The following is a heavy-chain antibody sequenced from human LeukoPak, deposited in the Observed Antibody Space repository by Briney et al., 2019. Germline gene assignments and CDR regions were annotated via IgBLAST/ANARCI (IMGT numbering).Heavy chain of an antibody. CDR3: AKDPQSGWSDS. Sequence: PGGSLRLSCAASGFTFSSYAVRWVRQAAGKGLELVSAISGSGGSTFYADAVKGRLTISRDNSKNLLYLQMHILRAEDTAVYYCAKDPQSGWSDSWGQGTLVT. V-gene: IGHV3-23*01. CDR2: ISGSGGST. J-gene: IGHJ5*01. D-gene: IGHD3-3*01. CDR1: GFTFSSYA.